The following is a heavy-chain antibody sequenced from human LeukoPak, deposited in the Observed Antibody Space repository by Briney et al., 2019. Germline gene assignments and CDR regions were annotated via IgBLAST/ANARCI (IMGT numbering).Heavy chain of an antibody. V-gene: IGHV1-2*02. CDR3: ARDLVKMTTVTTYYYYYYMDV. D-gene: IGHD4-11*01. CDR2: INPNSGGT. J-gene: IGHJ6*03. Sequence: GASVKVSCKASGYTFTGYYMHWVRQAPGQGLGWMGWINPNSGGTNYAQKFQGRVTMTRDTSISTAYMELSRLRSDDTAVYYCARDLVKMTTVTTYYYYYYMDVWGKGTTVTVSS. CDR1: GYTFTGYY.